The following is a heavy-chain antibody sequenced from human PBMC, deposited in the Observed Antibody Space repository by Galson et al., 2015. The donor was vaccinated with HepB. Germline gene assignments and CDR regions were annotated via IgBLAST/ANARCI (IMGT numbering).Heavy chain of an antibody. CDR2: INHSGST. J-gene: IGHJ4*02. D-gene: IGHD5-18*01. Sequence: SETLSLTCTVSGGSISSYYWSWIRQPPGKGLEWIGEINHSGSTNYNPSLKSRVTISVDTSKNQFSLKLSSVTAADTAVYYCARGWGGYSYGTNFDYWGQGTLVTVSS. V-gene: IGHV4-34*01. CDR1: GGSISSYY. CDR3: ARGWGGYSYGTNFDY.